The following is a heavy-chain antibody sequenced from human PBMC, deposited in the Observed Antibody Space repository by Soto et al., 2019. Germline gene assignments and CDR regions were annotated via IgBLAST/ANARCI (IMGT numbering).Heavy chain of an antibody. V-gene: IGHV3-30-3*01. D-gene: IGHD6-6*01. CDR2: ISYDGGNK. CDR3: ARALAARPLY. Sequence: QVQLVESGGGVVQPGRSLRLSCADSGFTFSSYAMHWVRQAPGKGLEWVAVISYDGGNKYYADSVKGRFTISRDNSKNTLYLQMNSLRAEDTAVYYCARALAARPLYWGQGTLVTVSS. J-gene: IGHJ4*02. CDR1: GFTFSSYA.